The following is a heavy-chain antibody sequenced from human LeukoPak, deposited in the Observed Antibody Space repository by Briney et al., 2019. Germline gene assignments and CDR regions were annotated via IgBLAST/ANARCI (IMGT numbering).Heavy chain of an antibody. CDR2: ISWSSDVI. CDR1: GFTFAHYA. J-gene: IGHJ4*02. V-gene: IGHV3-9*01. D-gene: IGHD6-19*01. CDR3: AKDMRGTLTSGWSTGFDY. Sequence: GRSLRLSCAASGFTFAHYAMHWVRQAPGKGPEWVSGISWSSDVIAYGDSVKGRFTISRDNAKNSRYLQMNSLTPEDTAMYYCAKDMRGTLTSGWSTGFDYWGQGILVIVSS.